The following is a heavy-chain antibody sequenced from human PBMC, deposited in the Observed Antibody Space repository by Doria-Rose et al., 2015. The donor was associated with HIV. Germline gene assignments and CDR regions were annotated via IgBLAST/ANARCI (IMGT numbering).Heavy chain of an antibody. CDR2: IIPMVPTA. V-gene: IGHV1-69*01. J-gene: IGHJ2*01. Sequence: VQLVESGAEVKKLGSSVKVSCKASGGAFSTYAFNWVRQAPGQGLEWMGGIIPMVPTANYALKFQGRVTITADESTSAAYMELSNLRSDDTAVYYCARGARADYGDCRVPFDLWGRGTLVTVSS. CDR3: ARGARADYGDCRVPFDL. CDR1: GGAFSTYA. D-gene: IGHD4-17*01.